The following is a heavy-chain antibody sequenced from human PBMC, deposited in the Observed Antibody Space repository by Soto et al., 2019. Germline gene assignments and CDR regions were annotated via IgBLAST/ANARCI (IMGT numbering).Heavy chain of an antibody. CDR1: GGTFSSYA. CDR3: ARDRSPYYDFWSGYPNDYYYYGMDV. Sequence: QVQLVQSGAEVKKPGSSVKVSCKASGGTFSSYAISWVRQAPGQGLEWMGGIIPIFGTANYAQKFQGRVTITADESTSTAYMELSSLRSEDTAVYYCARDRSPYYDFWSGYPNDYYYYGMDVWGQGTTVTVSS. J-gene: IGHJ6*02. V-gene: IGHV1-69*12. CDR2: IIPIFGTA. D-gene: IGHD3-3*01.